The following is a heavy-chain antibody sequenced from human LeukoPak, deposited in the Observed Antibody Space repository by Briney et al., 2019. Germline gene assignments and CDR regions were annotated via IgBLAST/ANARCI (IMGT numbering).Heavy chain of an antibody. Sequence: AASVKVSCKASGYTFTSYGISWVRQAPGQGLEWMGWISAYNGNTNYAQKLQGRVTMATDTSTSTAYMELRSLRSDDTAVYYCASGHCSSTSCYLYYYMDVWGKGTTVTVSS. CDR1: GYTFTSYG. V-gene: IGHV1-18*01. D-gene: IGHD2-2*03. CDR2: ISAYNGNT. J-gene: IGHJ6*03. CDR3: ASGHCSSTSCYLYYYMDV.